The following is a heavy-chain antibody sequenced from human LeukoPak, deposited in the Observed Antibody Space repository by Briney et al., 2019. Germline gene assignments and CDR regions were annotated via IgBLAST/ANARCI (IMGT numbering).Heavy chain of an antibody. J-gene: IGHJ4*02. CDR3: ARASGYSGYDGYQPLLPQAQKVYYFDY. CDR1: GGTFSSYA. D-gene: IGHD5-12*01. CDR2: IIPIFGTA. V-gene: IGHV1-69*13. Sequence: ASVKVSCKASGGTFSSYAISWVRQAPVQGLEWMGGIIPIFGTANYAQKFQGRVTITADESTSTAYMELSSLRSEDTAVYYCARASGYSGYDGYQPLLPQAQKVYYFDYWGQGTLVTVSS.